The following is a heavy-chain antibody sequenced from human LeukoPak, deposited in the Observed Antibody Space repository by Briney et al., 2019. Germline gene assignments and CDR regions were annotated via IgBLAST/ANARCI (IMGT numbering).Heavy chain of an antibody. CDR1: GFSFRDFL. Sequence: HPGGSLRLSCTASGFSFRDFLMHWVRQAPGKGPVWVARLSPDGSATGYADSVKGRFTVSRDNAENTMFLQMSRLRVEDTAVYYCVRDMWATFDYWGQGALVTVSS. CDR3: VRDMWATFDY. J-gene: IGHJ4*02. D-gene: IGHD1-26*01. CDR2: LSPDGSAT. V-gene: IGHV3-74*01.